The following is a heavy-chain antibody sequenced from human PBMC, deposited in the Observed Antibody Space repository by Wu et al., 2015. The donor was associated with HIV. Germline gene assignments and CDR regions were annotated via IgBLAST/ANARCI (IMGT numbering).Heavy chain of an antibody. V-gene: IGHV1-38-4*01. CDR2: INPGSGCP. CDR3: ARXKLSNNSCYTAAAFYSPILHDV. CDR1: GLIITDYG. J-gene: IGHJ6*04. Sequence: QVQLVQSWAEVGKSGASVRVPCSFPGLIITDYGIHWVQQAPGQGLEWMKWINPGSGCPKYAKMIQVRLIMTRDTSTTTVSTDLSSLTSEDMAVNLFARXKLSNNSCYTAAAFYSPILHDVWGKATTVTVSS. D-gene: IGHD2-2*02.